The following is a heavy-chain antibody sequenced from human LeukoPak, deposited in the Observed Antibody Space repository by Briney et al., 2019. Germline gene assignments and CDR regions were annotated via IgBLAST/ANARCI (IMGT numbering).Heavy chain of an antibody. CDR1: GGSISSYY. CDR2: IYHSGST. J-gene: IGHJ4*02. CDR3: ARRRYYGSGSYLDY. D-gene: IGHD3-10*01. V-gene: IGHV4-59*12. Sequence: SETLSLTCTVSGGSISSYYWSWIRQPPGKGLEWIGYIYHSGSTYYNPSLKSRVTISVDRSKNQFSLKLSSVTAADTAVYYCARRRYYGSGSYLDYWGQGTLVTVSS.